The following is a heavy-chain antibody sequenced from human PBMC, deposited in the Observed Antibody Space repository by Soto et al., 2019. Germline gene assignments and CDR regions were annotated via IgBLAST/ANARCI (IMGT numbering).Heavy chain of an antibody. CDR3: AWSAREFAY. V-gene: IGHV3-15*01. CDR1: GXTFSNAW. J-gene: IGHJ4*02. CDR2: ITSKTDGGTT. D-gene: IGHD3-3*01. Sequence: GSLRLSCAASGXTFSNAWMDWVRQTPGKGLDLVGRITSKTDGGTTEYAEPVKGRFTISRDDAKNTMYMQMNSLKIEDTAIYYCAWSAREFAYWGQGTLGTVSS.